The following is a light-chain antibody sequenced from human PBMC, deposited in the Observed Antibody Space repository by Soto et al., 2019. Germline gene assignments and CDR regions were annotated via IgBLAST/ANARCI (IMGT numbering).Light chain of an antibody. CDR1: QSISSW. J-gene: IGKJ1*01. CDR2: DAS. Sequence: DIQMTQSPSTLSASVGDRVTITCRASQSISSWLAWYQHKPGKAPKLLIYDASSLESGVPSRFSGSGSGTEFTLTISSLQPDDFSTYYCQQYNSYSQTTFGQGTKGEIK. V-gene: IGKV1-5*01. CDR3: QQYNSYSQTT.